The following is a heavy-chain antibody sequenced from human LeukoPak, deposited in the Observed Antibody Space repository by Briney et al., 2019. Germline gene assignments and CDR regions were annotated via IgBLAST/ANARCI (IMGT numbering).Heavy chain of an antibody. J-gene: IGHJ3*02. CDR2: IWSDGINR. D-gene: IGHD3-10*01. Sequence: GRSLRLSCAASGFIFSSYGMHWVRQAPGKGLEWVAVIWSDGINRYYADSVKGRFTFSRDNSKNTLSLQMNSLRAEDTAVYYCVKERGSFDAFDIWGPGTRVTVSS. CDR3: VKERGSFDAFDI. V-gene: IGHV3-33*06. CDR1: GFIFSSYG.